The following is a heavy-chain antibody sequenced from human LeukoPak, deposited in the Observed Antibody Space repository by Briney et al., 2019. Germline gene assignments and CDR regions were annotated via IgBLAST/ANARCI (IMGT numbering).Heavy chain of an antibody. Sequence: SETLSLTCTVSGGSISSSSYYWGWIRQPPGKGLEWIGSIYYSGSTYYNPSLKSRVTISVDTSKNQFSLKLSSVTAADTAVYYCARQSVNYYGSGNWFDPWGQGTLVTVSS. CDR1: GGSISSSSYY. CDR2: IYYSGST. D-gene: IGHD3-10*01. CDR3: ARQSVNYYGSGNWFDP. J-gene: IGHJ5*02. V-gene: IGHV4-39*01.